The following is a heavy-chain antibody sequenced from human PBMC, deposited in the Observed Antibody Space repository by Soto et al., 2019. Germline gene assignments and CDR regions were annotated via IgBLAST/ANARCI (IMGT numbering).Heavy chain of an antibody. Sequence: ASVKVSCKASGFTFTSSAVQWVRQARGQRLEWIGWIVVGSGNTNYAQKFQERVTITRDMSTSTAYMELSSLRSEDTAVYYCAAELGYCSGGSCYSGTAGYWGQGTLVTVSS. V-gene: IGHV1-58*01. CDR3: AAELGYCSGGSCYSGTAGY. CDR2: IVVGSGNT. CDR1: GFTFTSSA. D-gene: IGHD2-15*01. J-gene: IGHJ4*02.